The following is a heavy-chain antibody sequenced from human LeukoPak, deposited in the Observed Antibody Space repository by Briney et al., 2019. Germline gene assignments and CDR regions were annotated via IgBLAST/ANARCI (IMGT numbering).Heavy chain of an antibody. J-gene: IGHJ6*02. D-gene: IGHD1-1*01. V-gene: IGHV4-61*01. CDR1: GGSVSSGSYY. CDR3: AGHERLRYYYYYYGMDV. CDR2: IYYSGST. Sequence: SETLSLTCTVSGGSVSSGSYYWSWIRQPPGKGLEWIGYIYYSGSTNYNPSLKSRVTIAVDTSKNQFSLKLSSVTAADTAVYYCAGHERLRYYYYYYGMDVWGQGTTVTVSS.